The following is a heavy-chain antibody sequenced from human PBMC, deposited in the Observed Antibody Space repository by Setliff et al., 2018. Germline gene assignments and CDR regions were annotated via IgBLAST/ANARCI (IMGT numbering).Heavy chain of an antibody. D-gene: IGHD6-13*01. CDR1: GFSISSGYY. CDR3: ARGGLAAAATH. Sequence: LSLTCAVSGFSISSGYYWGWFRQPPGKGLEWIGSIYHSGQTFYNPSLKSRATLSVDTSKNQFSLRLTSVPAADTAVYYCARGGLAAAATHWGQGTLVTVSS. J-gene: IGHJ4*02. CDR2: IYHSGQT. V-gene: IGHV4-38-2*01.